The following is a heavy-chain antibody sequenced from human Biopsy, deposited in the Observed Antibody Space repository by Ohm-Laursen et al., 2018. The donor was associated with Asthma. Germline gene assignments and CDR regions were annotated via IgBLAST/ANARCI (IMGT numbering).Heavy chain of an antibody. CDR2: IYNGGGT. CDR1: GFTVSTNG. Sequence: SLRLSCAASGFTVSTNGMSWVRRPPGKGLEWVSVIYNGGGTYYADSVQGRVTISRDNSKNTLSLQMNSLRAEDTAVYYCARAYGGSFFSGSFDIWGQGTMVTVSS. V-gene: IGHV3-53*01. CDR3: ARAYGGSFFSGSFDI. D-gene: IGHD4-23*01. J-gene: IGHJ3*02.